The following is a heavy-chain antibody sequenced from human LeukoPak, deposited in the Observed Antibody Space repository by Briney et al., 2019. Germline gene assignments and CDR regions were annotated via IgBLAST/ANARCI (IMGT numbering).Heavy chain of an antibody. CDR2: ISGTGGST. J-gene: IGHJ4*02. Sequence: GGSLRLSCAASGFTFSSYAMSWVRQAPGKGLEWVSAISGTGGSTYYADSVKGRFTISRDNSKNTLYLQMSSLRAEDTAVYYCARDGYNWIPFDYWGQGTLAIDPS. CDR3: ARDGYNWIPFDY. V-gene: IGHV3-23*01. CDR1: GFTFSSYA. D-gene: IGHD5-24*01.